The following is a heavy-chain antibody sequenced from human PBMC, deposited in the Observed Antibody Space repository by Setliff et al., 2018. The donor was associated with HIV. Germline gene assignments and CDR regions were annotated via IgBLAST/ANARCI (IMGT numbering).Heavy chain of an antibody. CDR2: IYYSGST. V-gene: IGHV4-39*07. CDR1: GGSISNSSYY. Sequence: SETLSLTCTVSGGSISNSSYYWGWIRQPPGKGLEWIGSIYYSGSTYYNPSLKSRVTISVDTSKNQFSLKLSSVTAADSAVYYCARIVATITCYDYWGQGTLVTVAS. J-gene: IGHJ4*02. CDR3: ARIVATITCYDY. D-gene: IGHD5-12*01.